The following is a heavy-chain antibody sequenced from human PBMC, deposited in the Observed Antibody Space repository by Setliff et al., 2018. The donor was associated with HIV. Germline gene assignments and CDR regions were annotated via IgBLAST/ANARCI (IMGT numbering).Heavy chain of an antibody. CDR1: GGSINSDNYY. CDR3: ARERSLITNRRYFDS. Sequence: SETLSLTCSVSGGSINSDNYYWGWIRQAPGKGLEWIGSIYYSGSTNYNPSLKSRVTISVDTSKNQFSLKVSSVTAADTAVYYCARERSLITNRRYFDSWGQGTQVTVSS. V-gene: IGHV4-39*07. D-gene: IGHD3-16*01. J-gene: IGHJ4*02. CDR2: IYYSGST.